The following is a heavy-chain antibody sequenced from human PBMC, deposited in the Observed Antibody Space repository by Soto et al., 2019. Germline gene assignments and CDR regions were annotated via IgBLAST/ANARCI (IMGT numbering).Heavy chain of an antibody. D-gene: IGHD3-22*01. J-gene: IGHJ4*02. CDR3: ARGLHFYDSSVYYGY. Sequence: GGSLRLSCAASGFIFSSYAMSWVRQAPGKGLEWVSSISSSSSHIYYPDSLKGRFTISRDNAKNSLYLQMNSLRAEDTAVYYCARGLHFYDSSVYYGYWGQGTLVTVSS. V-gene: IGHV3-21*01. CDR1: GFIFSSYA. CDR2: ISSSSSHI.